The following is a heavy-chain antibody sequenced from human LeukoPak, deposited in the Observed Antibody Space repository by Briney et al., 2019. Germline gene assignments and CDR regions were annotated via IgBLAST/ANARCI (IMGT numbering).Heavy chain of an antibody. CDR1: GDSLSSNSVT. CDR2: TYYRSTKYN. J-gene: IGHJ5*02. CDR3: ARRLTQDDCCDP. V-gene: IGHV6-1*01. D-gene: IGHD2-15*01. Sequence: SQTLSLTCALSGDSLSSNSVTWDCIRQSPSRGIEWQGRTYYRSTKYNDYAVTARGPITVTPDTSKNKFSLHLSSVTPEDTAVYYCARRLTQDDCCDPWGQGILVTVSS.